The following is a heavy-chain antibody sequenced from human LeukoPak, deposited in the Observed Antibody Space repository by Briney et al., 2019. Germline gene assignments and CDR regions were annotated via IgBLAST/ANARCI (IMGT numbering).Heavy chain of an antibody. CDR1: GFTFSSYE. J-gene: IGHJ4*02. CDR3: AKDQTRNYYGSGSYDY. Sequence: SGGSLRLSCAASGFTFSSYEMHWVRQAPGKGLEWVSAISGSGGSTYYADSVKGRFTISRDNSKNTLYLQMNSLRAEDTAVYYCAKDQTRNYYGSGSYDYWGQGTLVTVSS. D-gene: IGHD3-10*01. CDR2: ISGSGGST. V-gene: IGHV3-23*01.